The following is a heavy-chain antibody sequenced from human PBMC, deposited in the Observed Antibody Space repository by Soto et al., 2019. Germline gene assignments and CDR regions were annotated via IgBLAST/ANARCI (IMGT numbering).Heavy chain of an antibody. CDR3: ARGQGTYYYYYGMDV. CDR1: GGTFSMYA. CDR2: IIPIFGTA. Sequence: SVKVSCKASGGTFSMYAISWVRQSGGQGLEWMGGIIPIFGTANYAQKFQGRVTITADKSTSTAYMELSSLRSEDTAVYYCARGQGTYYYYYGMDVWGQGTTVTVSS. V-gene: IGHV1-69*06. J-gene: IGHJ6*02.